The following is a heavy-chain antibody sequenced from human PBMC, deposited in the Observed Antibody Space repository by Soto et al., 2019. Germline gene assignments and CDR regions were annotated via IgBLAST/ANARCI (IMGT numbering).Heavy chain of an antibody. J-gene: IGHJ4*02. CDR3: ARVGPPDSYGFYYFDY. D-gene: IGHD5-18*01. CDR1: GGSFSGYY. CDR2: INHSGST. Sequence: SETLSLTCAVYGGSFSGYYWSWIRQPPGKGLEWIGEINHSGSTNYNPSLKSRVTISVDTSKNQFSLKLSSVTAADTAVYYCARVGPPDSYGFYYFDYWGQGTLVTAPQ. V-gene: IGHV4-34*01.